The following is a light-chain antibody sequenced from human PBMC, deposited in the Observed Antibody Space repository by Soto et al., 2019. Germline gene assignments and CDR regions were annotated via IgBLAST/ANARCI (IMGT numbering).Light chain of an antibody. V-gene: IGKV3-15*01. Sequence: EIVMTQSPATLSVSPGERDTLSCRASLSVSSNLAWYQQKPGQAPRLLISGASTRGTGIPARFSGSGSGAEFTLTVSSLQPEYFANYYCLEKYFCLFAFGPLNKVYIK. CDR1: LSVSSN. J-gene: IGKJ3*01. CDR3: LEKYFCLFA. CDR2: GAS.